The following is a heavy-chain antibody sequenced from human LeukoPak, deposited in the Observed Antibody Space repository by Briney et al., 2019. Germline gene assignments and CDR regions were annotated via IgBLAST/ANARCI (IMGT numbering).Heavy chain of an antibody. V-gene: IGHV1-69*13. CDR1: GGTFSSYA. J-gene: IGHJ6*03. Sequence: GASVKVSCMASGGTFSSYAISWVRQAPGQGLEWMGGIIPIFGSANYAQKFQGRVTITADESTSTAYMELSSLRSEDTAVYYCARSGFHSERDYYYYYMDVWGKGTTVTISS. CDR2: IIPIFGSA. CDR3: ARSGFHSERDYYYYYMDV. D-gene: IGHD1-26*01.